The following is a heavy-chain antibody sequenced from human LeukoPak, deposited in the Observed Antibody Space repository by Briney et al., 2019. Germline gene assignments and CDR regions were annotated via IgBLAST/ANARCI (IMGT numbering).Heavy chain of an antibody. CDR1: GFTFDDYA. D-gene: IGHD1-26*01. Sequence: HPGGSLRLSCAASGFTFDDYAMHWVRQAPGKGLEWVSGISWNSGSIGYADSVKGRFTISRDNAKNSLYLQMNSLRAEDTALYYCAKGWRELLSDAFDIWGQGTMVTVSS. CDR3: AKGWRELLSDAFDI. V-gene: IGHV3-9*01. CDR2: ISWNSGSI. J-gene: IGHJ3*02.